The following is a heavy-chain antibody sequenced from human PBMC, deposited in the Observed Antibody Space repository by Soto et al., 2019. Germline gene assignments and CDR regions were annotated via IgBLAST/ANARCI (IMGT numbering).Heavy chain of an antibody. D-gene: IGHD3-10*01. CDR1: GFTFSSYA. CDR3: AKGSYCTSCVTVNY. Sequence: EVQLLESGGGLVQPGGSLRLSCAASGFTFSSYAMSWVRQAPGKGLEWVSAISGSGGSTYYADFVKGRFTISRDNSKNTLYLQMNSLRAEDTAVYYCAKGSYCTSCVTVNYWGQGTLVTVSS. J-gene: IGHJ4*02. V-gene: IGHV3-23*01. CDR2: ISGSGGST.